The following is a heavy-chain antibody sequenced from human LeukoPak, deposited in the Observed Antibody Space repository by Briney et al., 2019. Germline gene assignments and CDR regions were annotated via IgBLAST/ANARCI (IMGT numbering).Heavy chain of an antibody. CDR3: ARGGLFFDY. J-gene: IGHJ4*02. Sequence: GGSLRLSCAASGFTFNNYAMSWVRQAPGRGLEWVSAISGSGSSTFYADSVRGRCTISRDNSKNTLYVQMNSLRAEDTAVYYCARGGLFFDYWGQGTLVTVSS. V-gene: IGHV3-23*01. CDR2: ISGSGSST. CDR1: GFTFNNYA. D-gene: IGHD2-21*01.